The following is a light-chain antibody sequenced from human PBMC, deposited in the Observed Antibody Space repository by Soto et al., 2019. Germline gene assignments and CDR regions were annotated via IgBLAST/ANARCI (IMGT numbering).Light chain of an antibody. CDR2: QDT. CDR3: QARDSSIVV. CDR1: KLGDKY. J-gene: IGLJ2*01. V-gene: IGLV3-1*01. Sequence: SYELTQPPSVSVSPGQTASITCSGDKLGDKYACWYQQKPGQSPVLVIYQDTKRPSGIPELFSGSNSGNTATLTISGTQALDEADYYCQARDSSIVVFGGGTKLTVL.